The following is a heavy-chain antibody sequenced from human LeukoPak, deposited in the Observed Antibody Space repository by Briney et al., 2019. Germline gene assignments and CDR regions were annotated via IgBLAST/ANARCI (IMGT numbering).Heavy chain of an antibody. D-gene: IGHD1-1*01. J-gene: IGHJ4*02. Sequence: GGALMLSCTASGFPFMEYSMKWGRPAPGKGLEGISYIVIDRGNTKYADSVRGRFTISTDKAKNSLYLQMNSLRVEDTAVYYCARDHNYAFDNWGQGTLVSVAS. V-gene: IGHV3-48*01. CDR3: ARDHNYAFDN. CDR2: IVIDRGNT. CDR1: GFPFMEYS.